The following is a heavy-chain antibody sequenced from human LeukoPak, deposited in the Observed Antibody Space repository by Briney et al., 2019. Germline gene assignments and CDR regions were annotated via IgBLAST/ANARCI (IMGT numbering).Heavy chain of an antibody. CDR3: ARDGSLGQLVTYDMDV. D-gene: IGHD6-6*01. CDR1: GFTSSSYS. Sequence: GGSLRLSCAASGFTSSSYSVNWVRPAPGKGLERASPFSSSSSYIYYADSVKGRFTISRDNAKNSLYLQMNSLRAEDTAVYYCARDGSLGQLVTYDMDVWGQGTTVTVSS. CDR2: FSSSSSYI. J-gene: IGHJ6*02. V-gene: IGHV3-21*01.